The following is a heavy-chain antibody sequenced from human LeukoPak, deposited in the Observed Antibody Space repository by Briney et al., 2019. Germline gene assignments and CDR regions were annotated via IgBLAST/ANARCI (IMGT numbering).Heavy chain of an antibody. D-gene: IGHD3-9*01. CDR3: ASYYDILTGYYTVASFDI. CDR1: GGSISSGGYY. CDR2: IYYGGST. V-gene: IGHV4-31*03. J-gene: IGHJ3*02. Sequence: SQTLSLTCTVSGGSISSGGYYWSWIRQHPGKGLEWIGYIYYGGSTYYNPSLKSRVTISVDTSKNQFSLKLSSVTAADTAVYYCASYYDILTGYYTVASFDIWGQGTMVTVSS.